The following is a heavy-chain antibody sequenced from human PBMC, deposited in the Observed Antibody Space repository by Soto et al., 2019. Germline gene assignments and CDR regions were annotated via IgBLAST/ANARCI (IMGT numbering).Heavy chain of an antibody. V-gene: IGHV3-23*01. CDR1: GFTFSSYA. D-gene: IGHD2-15*01. CDR3: AKAFGSYFANPFDY. CDR2: ISAGVGST. J-gene: IGHJ4*02. Sequence: GGSLRLSCATSGFTFSSYAMSWVRQAPGKGLEWVSGISAGVGSTDYADSVKGRFTISRDNSKNTLYLQMSSLRSEDTGVYACAKAFGSYFANPFDYWGRGTLVTVSS.